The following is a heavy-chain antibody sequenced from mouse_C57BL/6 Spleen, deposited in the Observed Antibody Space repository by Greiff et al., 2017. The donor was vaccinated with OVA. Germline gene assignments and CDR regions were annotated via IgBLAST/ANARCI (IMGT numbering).Heavy chain of an antibody. Sequence: QVQLKQSGAELVKPGASVKISCKASGYAFSSYWMNWVKQRPGKGLEWIGQIYPGDGDTNYNGKFKGKATLTADKSSSTAYMQLSSLTSEDSAVYFCARSYGNYPFDYWGQGTTLTVSS. CDR3: ARSYGNYPFDY. CDR2: IYPGDGDT. D-gene: IGHD2-1*01. J-gene: IGHJ2*01. V-gene: IGHV1-80*01. CDR1: GYAFSSYW.